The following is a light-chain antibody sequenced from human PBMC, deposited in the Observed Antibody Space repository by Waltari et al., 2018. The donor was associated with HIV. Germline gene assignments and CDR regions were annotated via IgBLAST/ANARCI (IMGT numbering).Light chain of an antibody. CDR1: QSVLVHSNVKNN. CDR3: HQYYSTLQT. Sequence: DIVMTQSPDSLAVSLGERATINCKSSQSVLVHSNVKNNLAWYQQKFGQPPKLLFYWSSDRQSGVPDRFSASGSGTDFTLTINSLQAEDVAVYYCHQYYSTLQTFGPGTKLNI. CDR2: WSS. J-gene: IGKJ3*01. V-gene: IGKV4-1*01.